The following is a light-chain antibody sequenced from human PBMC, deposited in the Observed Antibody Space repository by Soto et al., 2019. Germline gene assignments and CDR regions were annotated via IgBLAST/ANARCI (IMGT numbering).Light chain of an antibody. J-gene: IGKJ1*01. CDR2: GAS. CDR3: QQYDNSVWT. CDR1: QSVSTSN. Sequence: IVLTQSPGTLSSSPGERATLSCRASQSVSTSNLAWYQQRPGQAPRLLIYGASRRATGIPDRFSGSGSGTDFTLTISRLEPEDLALYYCQQYDNSVWTFGQGTKVEIK. V-gene: IGKV3-20*01.